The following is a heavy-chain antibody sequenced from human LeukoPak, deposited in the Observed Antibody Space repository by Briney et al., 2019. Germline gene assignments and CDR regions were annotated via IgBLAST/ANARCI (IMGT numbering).Heavy chain of an antibody. J-gene: IGHJ4*02. D-gene: IGHD4-17*01. CDR2: ISYDGSNK. CDR1: GFTFSSYA. CDR3: AKEHRTLTVTTPRGY. Sequence: GGSLRLSCAASGFTFSSYAMHWVRQAPGKGLEWVAVISYDGSNKYYADSVKGRFTISRDNSKNTLYLQMNSLRAEDTAVYYCAKEHRTLTVTTPRGYWGQGTLVTVSS. V-gene: IGHV3-30-3*01.